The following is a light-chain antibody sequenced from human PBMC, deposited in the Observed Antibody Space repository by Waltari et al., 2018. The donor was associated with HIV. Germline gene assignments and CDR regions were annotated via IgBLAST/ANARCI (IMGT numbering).Light chain of an antibody. CDR2: DVS. CDR3: CSYAGSYTLV. Sequence: QSALTQPRSVSGSPGQSVTISCTGTSSDVGGYKYVSWYQQHPGKAPKLMIDDVSKRPSGVPERFSGAKSGNTASLTISGLQAEDEADYYCCSYAGSYTLVFGGGTKLTVL. J-gene: IGLJ3*02. V-gene: IGLV2-11*01. CDR1: SSDVGGYKY.